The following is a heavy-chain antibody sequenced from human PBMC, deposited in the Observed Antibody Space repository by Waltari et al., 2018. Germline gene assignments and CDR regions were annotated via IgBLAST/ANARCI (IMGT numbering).Heavy chain of an antibody. CDR1: GYSFTSYW. CDR2: MNPNSGNP. D-gene: IGHD6-19*01. CDR3: ARAPSGGKWLVLDY. Sequence: VQLVQSGAEVKKPGESLKISCKGSGYSFTSYWIDWVRQATGQGLEWMGWMNPNSGNPGYAQKFQGRVTMTRNTSISTAYMELSSLRSEDTAVYYCARAPSGGKWLVLDYWGQGTLVTVSS. J-gene: IGHJ4*02. V-gene: IGHV1-8*02.